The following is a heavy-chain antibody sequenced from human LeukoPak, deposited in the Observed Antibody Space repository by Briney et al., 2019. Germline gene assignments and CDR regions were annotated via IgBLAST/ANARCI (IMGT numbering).Heavy chain of an antibody. Sequence: SETLSLTCAVYGGSISSYYWSWIRQPPGKGLEWIGYIYYSGSTNYNPSPKSRVTISVDTSKNQFSLKLSSVTAADTAVYYCARDRSSSPTGIDYWGQGTLVTVSS. CDR1: GGSISSYY. CDR2: IYYSGST. CDR3: ARDRSSSPTGIDY. J-gene: IGHJ4*02. V-gene: IGHV4-59*01. D-gene: IGHD6-6*01.